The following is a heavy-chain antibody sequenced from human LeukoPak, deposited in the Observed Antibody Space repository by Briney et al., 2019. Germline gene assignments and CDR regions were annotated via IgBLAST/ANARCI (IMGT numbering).Heavy chain of an antibody. CDR3: ARGSPRALRYFDWHKNYYYYGMDV. D-gene: IGHD3-9*01. Sequence: ASVKVSCKASGGTFSSYGISWVRQAPGQGLEWMGWISAYNGNTNYAQKLQGRVTMTTDTSTSTAYMELRSLRSDDTAVYYCARGSPRALRYFDWHKNYYYYGMDVWGKGTTVTVSS. CDR2: ISAYNGNT. CDR1: GGTFSSYG. J-gene: IGHJ6*04. V-gene: IGHV1-18*04.